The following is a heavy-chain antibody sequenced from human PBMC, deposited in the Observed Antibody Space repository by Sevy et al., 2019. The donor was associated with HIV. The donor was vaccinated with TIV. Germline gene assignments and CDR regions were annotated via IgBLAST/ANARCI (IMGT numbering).Heavy chain of an antibody. Sequence: SETLSLTCTVSGGSISSYYWSWIRQPPGKGLEWIGYIYYSGSTNYNPSLKSRVTISVDTSKNQFSLKLSSVTAADTAVYYCARGAVEMATIYGYYYYYYMDVWAKGPRSPSP. CDR2: IYYSGST. V-gene: IGHV4-59*01. D-gene: IGHD5-12*01. CDR3: ARGAVEMATIYGYYYYYYMDV. CDR1: GGSISSYY. J-gene: IGHJ6*03.